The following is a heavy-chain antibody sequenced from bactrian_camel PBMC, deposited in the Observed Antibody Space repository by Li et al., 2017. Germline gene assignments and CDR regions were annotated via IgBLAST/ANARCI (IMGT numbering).Heavy chain of an antibody. CDR2: LYTDGRST. D-gene: IGHD7*01. V-gene: IGHV3S40*01. CDR1: GGTEDGFY. Sequence: VQLVESGGGSVQAGESVRLSCVTSGGTEDGFYVAWIRQVPGKGREGVAVLYTDGRSTYYGDSVKGRFTISLDSANKTVYLLMNSLKPDDSGTYYCAYESGTTPDLCRRRGPGGYFGQGTQVTVS. J-gene: IGHJ4*01.